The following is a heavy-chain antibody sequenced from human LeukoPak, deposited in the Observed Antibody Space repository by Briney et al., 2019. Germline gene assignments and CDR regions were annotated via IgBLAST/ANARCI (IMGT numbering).Heavy chain of an antibody. Sequence: ATVKISCKVSGYTFTDYYMHWVQQAPGKGLEWMGWISAYNGNTNYAQKLQGRVTMTTDTSTSTAYMELSSLRSEDTAVYYCARFHPSGYFDYWGQGTLVTVSS. CDR3: ARFHPSGYFDY. V-gene: IGHV1-18*04. CDR1: GYTFTDYY. D-gene: IGHD2-15*01. CDR2: ISAYNGNT. J-gene: IGHJ4*02.